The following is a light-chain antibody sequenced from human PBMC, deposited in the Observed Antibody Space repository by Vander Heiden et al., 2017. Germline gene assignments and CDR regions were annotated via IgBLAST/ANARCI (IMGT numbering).Light chain of an antibody. J-gene: IGKJ2*01. Sequence: DIVMTHSPDSLAVSLSAGATINCKSSQSVLYSSNNKNYLTWYQQKPGQPPKLLIYWASTRDSGVPDRFSGSGSGTDFTLTISSLQAEDVAVYYCQQYYSTPMYTFGQGTKLEIK. V-gene: IGKV4-1*01. CDR2: WAS. CDR1: QSVLYSSNNKNY. CDR3: QQYYSTPMYT.